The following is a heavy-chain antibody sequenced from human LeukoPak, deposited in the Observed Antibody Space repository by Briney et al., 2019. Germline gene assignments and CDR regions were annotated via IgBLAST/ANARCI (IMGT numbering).Heavy chain of an antibody. CDR3: AREGGPYYDFWSGYY. V-gene: IGHV3-23*01. CDR1: GFTFNNYA. Sequence: GGSLRLSCAASGFTFNNYAMNWVRQAPGKGLEWVSVISGSGGNTYYADSVKGRFTISRDNAKNSLYLQMNSLRAEDTAVYYCAREGGPYYDFWSGYYWGQGTLVTVSS. J-gene: IGHJ4*02. D-gene: IGHD3-3*01. CDR2: ISGSGGNT.